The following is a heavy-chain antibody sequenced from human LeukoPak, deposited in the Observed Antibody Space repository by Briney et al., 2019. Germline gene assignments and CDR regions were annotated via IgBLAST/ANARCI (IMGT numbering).Heavy chain of an antibody. Sequence: ASVKVSCKASGYTFTSYGISWERQAPGQGLEWMGWISAYNGNTNYAQKLQGRVTMTTDTSTSTAYMELRSLRSDDTAVYYCARGGDGYNLFDYFASDYWGQGTLVTVSS. J-gene: IGHJ4*02. V-gene: IGHV1-18*01. CDR1: GYTFTSYG. CDR2: ISAYNGNT. D-gene: IGHD5-24*01. CDR3: ARGGDGYNLFDYFASDY.